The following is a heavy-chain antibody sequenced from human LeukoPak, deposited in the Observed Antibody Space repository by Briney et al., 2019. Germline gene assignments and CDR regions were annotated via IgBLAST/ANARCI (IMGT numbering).Heavy chain of an antibody. CDR1: GFTLSSYC. CDR2: ISSGGSYI. V-gene: IGHV3-21*01. CDR3: ARDPTVAEAW. J-gene: IGHJ4*02. Sequence: GGSLRLSCTASGFTLSSYCMTWVRQAPGKGLEWVSSISSGGSYIYYADSVKGRFTTSRDNARNSLYLQMNSLRAEDTAVYYCARDPTVAEAWWGQGTQVTVSS. D-gene: IGHD6-13*01.